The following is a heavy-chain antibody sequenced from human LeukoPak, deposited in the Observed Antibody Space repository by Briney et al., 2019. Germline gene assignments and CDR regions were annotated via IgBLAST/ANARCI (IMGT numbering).Heavy chain of an antibody. CDR2: TRSDGSNK. CDR3: ARGYSRAAFDI. D-gene: IGHD2-15*01. CDR1: GFTFSNYD. Sequence: PGGSLRLSCAASGFTFSNYDMHWVRQAPGKGLEWVAFTRSDGSNKNYADSVKGRFTVSRDNGKNSLLLQMNSLRAEDTALYYCARGYSRAAFDIWGQGTVVAVSS. V-gene: IGHV3-30*02. J-gene: IGHJ3*02.